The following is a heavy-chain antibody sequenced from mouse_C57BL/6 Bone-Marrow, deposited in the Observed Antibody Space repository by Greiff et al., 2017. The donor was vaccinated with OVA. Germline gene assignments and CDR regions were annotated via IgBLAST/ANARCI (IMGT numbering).Heavy chain of an antibody. D-gene: IGHD2-4*01. CDR1: GFTFSDYG. V-gene: IGHV5-17*01. CDR2: ISSGRSTI. Sequence: DVHLVESGGGLVKPGGSLKLSCAASGFTFSDYGMHWVRQAPEKGLEWVAYISSGRSTIYYADTVKGRFTISRDKAKNTLFLQMTSLRSEDTAMYYCASAYDYGYAMDYWGQGTSVTVSS. CDR3: ASAYDYGYAMDY. J-gene: IGHJ4*01.